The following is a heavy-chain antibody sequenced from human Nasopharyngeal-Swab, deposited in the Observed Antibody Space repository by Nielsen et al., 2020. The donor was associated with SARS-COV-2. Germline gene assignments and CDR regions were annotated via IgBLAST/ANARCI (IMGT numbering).Heavy chain of an antibody. D-gene: IGHD3-3*01. J-gene: IGHJ4*02. Sequence: GGSLRLSCAASGFTFSSYSMNWVRQAPGKGLEWVSSISSSYIYYADSVKGRFTISRDNAKNSLYLQMNSLRAEDTAVYYCASFWSGYYTPDYWGQGTLVTVSS. CDR1: GFTFSSYS. CDR2: ISSSYI. V-gene: IGHV3-21*01. CDR3: ASFWSGYYTPDY.